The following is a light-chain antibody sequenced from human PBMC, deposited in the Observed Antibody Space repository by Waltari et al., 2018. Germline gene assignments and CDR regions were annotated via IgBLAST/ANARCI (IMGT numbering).Light chain of an antibody. J-gene: IGKJ5*01. Sequence: EIVMTQSPATLSVSPGERATLSCRASQSVRSNLAWDQQKPGPAPRLLIYGASTRATGIPARFSVRGSGTEFTLTISSLQSEDFAVYYCQQYKNWPRGTFGQGTRLEIK. CDR2: GAS. CDR3: QQYKNWPRGT. CDR1: QSVRSN. V-gene: IGKV3-15*01.